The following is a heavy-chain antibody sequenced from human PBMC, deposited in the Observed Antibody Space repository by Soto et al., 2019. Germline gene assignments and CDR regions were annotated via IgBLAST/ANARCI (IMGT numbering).Heavy chain of an antibody. D-gene: IGHD5-12*01. CDR1: GYTFTSYG. V-gene: IGHV1-18*01. CDR3: ARGGVSGYDSSYYYYYYMDV. CDR2: ISAYNGNT. Sequence: QVQLVQSGAEVKKPGASVKVSCKASGYTFTSYGISWVRQAPGHGLEWMGWISAYNGNTNYAQKLQGRVTMTTDTSTSTAYMELRSLRSDDTAVYYCARGGVSGYDSSYYYYYYMDVWGKGTTVTVSS. J-gene: IGHJ6*03.